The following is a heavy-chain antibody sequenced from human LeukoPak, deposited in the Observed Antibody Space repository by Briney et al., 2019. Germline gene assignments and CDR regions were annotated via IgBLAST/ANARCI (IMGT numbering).Heavy chain of an antibody. Sequence: ASVKVSCKASGYTFTNYGISWVRQAPGQGLHWMGWISAYNGNTNYAQKLQGRVTMTTDTSTNTAYMDLRSLRFDDTAVYYCARDGHVRDYYRSGIDYWGQGTLVTVSS. V-gene: IGHV1-18*01. CDR3: ARDGHVRDYYRSGIDY. J-gene: IGHJ4*02. D-gene: IGHD3-10*01. CDR2: ISAYNGNT. CDR1: GYTFTNYG.